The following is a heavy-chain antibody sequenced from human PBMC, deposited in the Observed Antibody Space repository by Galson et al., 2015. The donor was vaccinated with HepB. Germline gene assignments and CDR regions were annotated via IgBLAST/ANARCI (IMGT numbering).Heavy chain of an antibody. CDR1: GFTFSSYA. J-gene: IGHJ5*02. V-gene: IGHV3-23*01. CDR2: ISGSGGST. CDR3: AKGGYYGSGRAGWFDP. D-gene: IGHD3-10*01. Sequence: SLRLSCAASGFTFSSYAMSWVRQALGKGLEWVSAISGSGGSTYYADSVKGRFTISRDNSKNTLYLQMNSLRAEDTAVYYCAKGGYYGSGRAGWFDPWGQGTLVTVSS.